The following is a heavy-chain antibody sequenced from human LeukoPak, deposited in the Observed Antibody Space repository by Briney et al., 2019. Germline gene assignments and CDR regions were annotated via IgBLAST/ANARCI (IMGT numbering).Heavy chain of an antibody. CDR3: ARASLGEELDYYFDY. CDR1: GYTFTSYA. V-gene: IGHV1-3*03. J-gene: IGHJ4*02. CDR2: INAGNGNT. Sequence: GASVKVSCKASGYTFTSYAMNWVRQAPGQRLEWMGWINAGNGNTKYSQEFQGRVAITRDTSASTAYMELSSLRSEDMAVYYCARASLGEELDYYFDYWGQGTLVTVSS. D-gene: IGHD3-16*01.